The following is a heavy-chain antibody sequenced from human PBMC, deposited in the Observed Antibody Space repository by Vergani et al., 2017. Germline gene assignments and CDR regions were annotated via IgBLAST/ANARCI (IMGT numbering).Heavy chain of an antibody. J-gene: IGHJ6*03. V-gene: IGHV3-23*01. Sequence: EVQLLESGGGLVQPGGSLRLSCAASGFTFSSYAMSWVRQAPGKGLEWVSAISGSGGSTYYSDSVKGRFTISRDNSKNTLYLQMNSLRAEDTAVYYCASSSSDSSGYNSHYYYYYYMDVWGKGTTVTVSS. CDR3: ASSSSDSSGYNSHYYYYYYMDV. CDR1: GFTFSSYA. CDR2: ISGSGGST. D-gene: IGHD3-22*01.